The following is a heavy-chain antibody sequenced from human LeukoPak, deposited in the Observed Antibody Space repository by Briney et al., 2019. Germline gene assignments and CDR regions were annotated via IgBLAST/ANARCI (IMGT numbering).Heavy chain of an antibody. J-gene: IGHJ4*02. Sequence: SETLSLTCTVSGGSISSSSYYWGWIRQPPGKGLEWIGSIYYSGSTYHNPSLKSRVTISVDTSKNQFSLKLSSVTAADTAVYYCARRGSYYAYYFDYWGQGTLVTVSS. V-gene: IGHV4-39*01. CDR2: IYYSGST. D-gene: IGHD1-26*01. CDR1: GGSISSSSYY. CDR3: ARRGSYYAYYFDY.